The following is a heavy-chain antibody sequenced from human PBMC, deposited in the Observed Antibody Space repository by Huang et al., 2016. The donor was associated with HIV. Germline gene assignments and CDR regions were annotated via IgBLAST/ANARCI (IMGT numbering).Heavy chain of an antibody. CDR2: MYYDGGP. V-gene: IGHV4-39*01. CDR1: GASISSMSSY. J-gene: IGHJ6*02. CDR3: ARQRIAIYALNV. D-gene: IGHD2-21*01. Sequence: QMQLQESGPGLVKPSETLSLTCIFSGASISSMSSYWGWIRQPPGKGLGWIGSMYYDGGPRNNPSLKSRVTISVDASKNQCALRLNSVTAADTAVYYCARQRIAIYALNVWGQGTAVIVSS.